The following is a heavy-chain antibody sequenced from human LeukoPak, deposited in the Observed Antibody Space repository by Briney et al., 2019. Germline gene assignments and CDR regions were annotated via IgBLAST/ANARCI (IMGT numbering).Heavy chain of an antibody. CDR3: ATARPPCGGDCYSFAFAI. Sequence: ASVNVSCKVAGYTLTELSMHWVRPAPGKGLEWMGGVDPEDGETIYAQKFQGRVTMTENTSTDTAYMELSSLSSEDTAVYYCATARPPCGGDCYSFAFAIWGQGTMVTVSS. CDR2: VDPEDGET. V-gene: IGHV1-24*01. D-gene: IGHD2-21*02. CDR1: GYTLTELS. J-gene: IGHJ3*02.